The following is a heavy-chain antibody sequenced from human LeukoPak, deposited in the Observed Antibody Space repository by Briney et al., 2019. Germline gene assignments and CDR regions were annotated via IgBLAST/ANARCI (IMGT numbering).Heavy chain of an antibody. CDR2: ISGSGGST. J-gene: IGHJ4*02. CDR1: GFTFSSYA. Sequence: GGSLRLSCAASGFTFSSYAMSWVRQAPGKGLEWGSAISGSGGSTYYADSVKGRFTISRDNSKNTLYLQMNSLRAEDTAVYYCAKLLPIVVVPAAMSDFDYWGQGTLVTVSS. CDR3: AKLLPIVVVPAAMSDFDY. V-gene: IGHV3-23*01. D-gene: IGHD2-2*01.